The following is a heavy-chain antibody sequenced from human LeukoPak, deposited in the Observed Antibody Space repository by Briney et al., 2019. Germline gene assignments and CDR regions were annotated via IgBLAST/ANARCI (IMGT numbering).Heavy chain of an antibody. CDR3: ASLAVVRGVIASVYYYGMDV. CDR1: GGSFSGYY. CDR2: INHSGST. Sequence: PSGTLSLTCAVYGGSFSGYYWSWIRQPPGKGLEWIGEINHSGSTNYNPSLKSRVTISVDTSKNQFSLKLSSVTAADTAVYYCASLAVVRGVIASVYYYGMDVWGQGTTVTVSS. V-gene: IGHV4-34*01. J-gene: IGHJ6*02. D-gene: IGHD3-10*01.